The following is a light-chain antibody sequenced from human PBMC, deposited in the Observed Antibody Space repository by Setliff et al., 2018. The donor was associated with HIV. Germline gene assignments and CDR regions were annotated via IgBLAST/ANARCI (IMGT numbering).Light chain of an antibody. J-gene: IGLJ1*01. CDR1: SSDVGTYSL. V-gene: IGLV2-23*02. CDR3: CSYAGSTTLYV. CDR2: EVS. Sequence: QSVLTQPASVSGSPGQSITISCTGTSSDVGTYSLVSWYQQHPGKAPKLTIYEVSQRPSGVSNRFSGSKSGNTASLTISGLQAGDEADYYCCSYAGSTTLYVFGTGTKVTVL.